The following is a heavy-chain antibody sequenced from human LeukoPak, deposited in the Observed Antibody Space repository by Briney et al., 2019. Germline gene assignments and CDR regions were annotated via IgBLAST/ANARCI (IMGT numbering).Heavy chain of an antibody. J-gene: IGHJ4*02. CDR3: ARDPDIVATSKGY. Sequence: GGSLRLSCAASGFTFSSYGMHWVRQAPGKGLEWVSYISSSSSTIYYADSVKGRFTISRDNAKNSLYLQMNSLRAEDTAVYYCARDPDIVATSKGYWGQGTLVTVSS. D-gene: IGHD5-12*01. V-gene: IGHV3-48*01. CDR2: ISSSSSTI. CDR1: GFTFSSYG.